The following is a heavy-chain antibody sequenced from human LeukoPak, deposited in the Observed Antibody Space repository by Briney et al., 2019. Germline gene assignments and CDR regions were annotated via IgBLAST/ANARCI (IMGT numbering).Heavy chain of an antibody. CDR1: GFTFSSYG. D-gene: IGHD5-18*01. J-gene: IGHJ4*02. CDR3: ARARGNTYGYFEY. Sequence: GGSLRLSCAASGFTFSSYGMHWVRQAPGKGLEWVAVISYDGSNKYYADSVKGRFTISRDNSKNTLYLQMNSLRAEDTAVYYCARARGNTYGYFEYWGQGTLVTVSS. CDR2: ISYDGSNK. V-gene: IGHV3-30*03.